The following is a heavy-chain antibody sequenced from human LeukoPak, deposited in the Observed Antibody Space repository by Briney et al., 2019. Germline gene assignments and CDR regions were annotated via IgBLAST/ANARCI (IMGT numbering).Heavy chain of an antibody. V-gene: IGHV4-34*01. CDR1: GGSFSGYY. J-gene: IGHJ4*02. Sequence: PSETLSLTCAVYGGSFSGYYWSWIRQPPGKGLEWIGEINHSGSTNYNPSLKSRVTISVDTSKNQFSLKLSSVTAADTAVYYCASPSIRGVINYWGQGTLVTVSS. CDR2: INHSGST. D-gene: IGHD3-10*01. CDR3: ASPSIRGVINY.